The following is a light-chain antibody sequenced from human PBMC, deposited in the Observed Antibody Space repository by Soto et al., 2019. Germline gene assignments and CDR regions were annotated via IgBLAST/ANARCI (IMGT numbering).Light chain of an antibody. CDR2: SND. V-gene: IGLV1-44*01. J-gene: IGLJ2*01. CDR3: ATWDDSLNGVV. Sequence: QSVLTQPPSTSGTPGQRVTISCSGSNSNIGKNSVSWYQQLPGTAPKLLIYSNDQRPSGVPDRFSGSKSGTSASLAITGLQSEDEADYYCATWDDSLNGVVFGGGTQLTVL. CDR1: NSNIGKNS.